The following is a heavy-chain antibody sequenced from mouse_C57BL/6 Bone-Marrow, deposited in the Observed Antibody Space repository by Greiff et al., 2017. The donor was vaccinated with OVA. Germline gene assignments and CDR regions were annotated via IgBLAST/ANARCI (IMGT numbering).Heavy chain of an antibody. CDR3: ARGKDYDGYFDY. D-gene: IGHD2-4*01. CDR1: GYTFTSYW. CDR2: IHPNSGST. Sequence: VQLQQPGAELVKPGASVTLSCKASGYTFTSYWMHWVKQRPGQGLEWIGMIHPNSGSTNYNEKFKSKATLTVDKSSSTAYMQLSSLTSEDSAVYYCARGKDYDGYFDYWGQGTTLTVSS. V-gene: IGHV1-64*01. J-gene: IGHJ2*01.